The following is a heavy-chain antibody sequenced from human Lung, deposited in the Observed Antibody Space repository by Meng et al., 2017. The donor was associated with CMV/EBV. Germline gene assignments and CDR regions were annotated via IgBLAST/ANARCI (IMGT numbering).Heavy chain of an antibody. V-gene: IGHV1-69*10. CDR3: ARDSITICGVVNKNDYYYYGMDV. CDR2: IIPILGIA. Sequence: SVKVSCKASGGTFSSYASSWVRQAPGQGREWMGGIIPILGIANYGQKFEGRVTITADKSTSTAYVELSRLRSEDSAVYYCARDSITICGVVNKNDYYYYGMDVWGQGTTVTVSS. CDR1: GGTFSSYA. J-gene: IGHJ6*02. D-gene: IGHD3-3*01.